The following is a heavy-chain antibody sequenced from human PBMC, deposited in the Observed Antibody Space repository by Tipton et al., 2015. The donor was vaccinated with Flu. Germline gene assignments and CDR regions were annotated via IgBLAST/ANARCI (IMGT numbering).Heavy chain of an antibody. D-gene: IGHD3-10*01. CDR2: ISHSGRT. V-gene: IGHV4-38-2*01. CDR3: ARSTYYYGSGSSDY. Sequence: LRLSCAVPDYSISSGYYWGWIRQPPGKGLEWIGCISHSGRTYYNPSLKSRVTISVDTAKNQFSQRLSSVTAADTAVYYCARSTYYYGSGSSDYWGQGTLVTVSS. CDR1: DYSISSGYY. J-gene: IGHJ4*02.